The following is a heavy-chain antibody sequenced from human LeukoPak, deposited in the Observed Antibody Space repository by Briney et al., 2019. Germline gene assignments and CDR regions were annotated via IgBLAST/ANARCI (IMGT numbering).Heavy chain of an antibody. CDR3: AGAYCSGGSCHLQYYYYYGMDV. Sequence: GTSLRLSCAASGFIFSSYGMHWVRQAPGKGLEWVAVIWYDGTNKYYADSVNGRFTISRDDSKNTLFLQMNSLRADDTAVYYCAGAYCSGGSCHLQYYYYYGMDVWGQGTTVTVSS. J-gene: IGHJ6*02. D-gene: IGHD2-15*01. CDR1: GFIFSSYG. V-gene: IGHV3-33*01. CDR2: IWYDGTNK.